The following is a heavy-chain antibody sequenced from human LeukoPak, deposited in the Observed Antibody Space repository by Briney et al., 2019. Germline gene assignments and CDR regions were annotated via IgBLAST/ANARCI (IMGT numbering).Heavy chain of an antibody. CDR1: GFTFSSYW. J-gene: IGHJ4*02. CDR2: IKQDGSQK. D-gene: IGHD6-13*01. CDR3: TCPSAAGPN. Sequence: GGSLRLSCAASGFTFSSYWMSWVRQAPGKGLEWVANIKQDGSQKYYVDSVKGRFTISRDNAKDSLYLQMNSLRAEDTAMYYCTCPSAAGPNWGQGTLVTVSS. V-gene: IGHV3-7*03.